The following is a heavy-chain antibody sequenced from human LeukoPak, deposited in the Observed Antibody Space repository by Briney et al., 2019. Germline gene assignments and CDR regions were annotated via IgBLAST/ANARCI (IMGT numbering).Heavy chain of an antibody. D-gene: IGHD3-3*01. CDR2: IIPILGIA. Sequence: ASVKVSCKASGGTFSSCTISWVRQAPGQGLEWMGRIIPILGIANYAQKFQGRVTITADKSTSTAYMELSSLRSEDTAVYYCARGLTIFGVPFDYWGQGTLVTVSS. J-gene: IGHJ4*02. CDR3: ARGLTIFGVPFDY. CDR1: GGTFSSCT. V-gene: IGHV1-69*02.